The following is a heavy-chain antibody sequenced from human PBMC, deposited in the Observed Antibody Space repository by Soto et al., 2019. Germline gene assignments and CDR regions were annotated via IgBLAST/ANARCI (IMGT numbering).Heavy chain of an antibody. J-gene: IGHJ5*02. CDR1: GGSISSSSYY. CDR2: IYYSGST. CDR3: ARHSYSSGWYAWFDP. V-gene: IGHV4-39*01. D-gene: IGHD6-19*01. Sequence: PSETLSLTCTVSGGSISSSSYYWGWIRQPPGKGLEWIGSIYYSGSTYYNPSLKSRVTISVDTSKNQFSLKLSSVTAADTAVYYCARHSYSSGWYAWFDPWGQGTLVTVSS.